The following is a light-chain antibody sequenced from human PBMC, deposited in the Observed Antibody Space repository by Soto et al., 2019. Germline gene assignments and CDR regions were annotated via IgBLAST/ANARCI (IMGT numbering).Light chain of an antibody. CDR1: QGIRND. J-gene: IGKJ1*01. V-gene: IGKV1-6*01. CDR3: LQDHNYPWT. Sequence: AIQMTQSPSFLSASVGDRVTITCRASQGIRNDLDWYQQKPGKAPKLLIYAASSLQSGVPSRFSGSGSGTDFTLTISSLQPEDFATYYCLQDHNYPWTFGQGTKVGIK. CDR2: AAS.